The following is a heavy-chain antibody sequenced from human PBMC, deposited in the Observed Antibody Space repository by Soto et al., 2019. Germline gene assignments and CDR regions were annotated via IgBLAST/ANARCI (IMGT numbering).Heavy chain of an antibody. CDR2: ISSSSSYI. Sequence: GGSLRLSCAASGFTFSSYSMNWVRQAPGKGLEWVSSISSSSSYIYYADSVKGRFTISRDNAKNSLYLQMNSLRAEDTAVYYCSAYRYSSSAPLDYWGQGTLVTVSS. V-gene: IGHV3-21*01. J-gene: IGHJ4*02. D-gene: IGHD6-6*01. CDR3: SAYRYSSSAPLDY. CDR1: GFTFSSYS.